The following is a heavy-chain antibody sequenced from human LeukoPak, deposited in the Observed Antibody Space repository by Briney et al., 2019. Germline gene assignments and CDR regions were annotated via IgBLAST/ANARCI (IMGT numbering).Heavy chain of an antibody. J-gene: IGHJ4*02. Sequence: GGSLRLSCAVSGFTVSGNYMSRVRQAPGKGLEWVSLIYSGDTTLYADSVKGRFTISRDISKNTVYLQMNSLRAEDTAVYYCARRAGGYSHPYDYWGQGILVTVSS. CDR1: GFTVSGNY. V-gene: IGHV3-53*01. CDR3: ARRAGGYSHPYDY. CDR2: IYSGDTT. D-gene: IGHD3-22*01.